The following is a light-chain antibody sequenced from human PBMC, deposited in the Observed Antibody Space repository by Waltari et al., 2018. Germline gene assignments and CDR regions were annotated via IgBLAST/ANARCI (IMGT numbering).Light chain of an antibody. V-gene: IGKV1-39*01. J-gene: IGKJ2*01. Sequence: DIQMTQSPSSLSASVGDRVTITCRASQGISSYLNWYQQKPGKAPKLLIYAASSLQSGVPSRFSGSGSGTDFTLTISSLQPEDFATYYCQQSYSTPPTFGQGTNLEI. CDR1: QGISSY. CDR3: QQSYSTPPT. CDR2: AAS.